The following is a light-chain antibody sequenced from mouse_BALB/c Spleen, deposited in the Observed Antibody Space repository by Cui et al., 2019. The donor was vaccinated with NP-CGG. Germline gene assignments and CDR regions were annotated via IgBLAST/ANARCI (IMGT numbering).Light chain of an antibody. V-gene: IGLV1*01. Sequence: VVTQESAFTTSPGETVTLTCRSSIGAVITSNYANWVQEKPDHLFTGLIGGTNNRVPGVPARFSGSLIGDKAALTITGAQTEDEAIYFCALWYSNHWVFGGGTKLTVL. CDR1: IGAVITSNY. CDR2: GTN. J-gene: IGLJ1*01. CDR3: ALWYSNHWV.